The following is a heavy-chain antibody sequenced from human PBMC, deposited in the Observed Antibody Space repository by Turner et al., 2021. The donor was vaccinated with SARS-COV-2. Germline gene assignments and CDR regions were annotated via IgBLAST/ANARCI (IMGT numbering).Heavy chain of an antibody. CDR1: GGSIRSTSYF. Sequence: HLQLQESGPGLVKPSETLSLTCTVSGGSIRSTSYFWGWIRQPPGKGLEWIGSIYYSGSTYYNPSLKSRVTISVDTSKNQFSLKLSSVTAADTAVYYCARNSPKWYYYDSSGYYDYWGQGTLVTVSS. D-gene: IGHD3-22*01. V-gene: IGHV4-39*01. CDR3: ARNSPKWYYYDSSGYYDY. CDR2: IYYSGST. J-gene: IGHJ4*02.